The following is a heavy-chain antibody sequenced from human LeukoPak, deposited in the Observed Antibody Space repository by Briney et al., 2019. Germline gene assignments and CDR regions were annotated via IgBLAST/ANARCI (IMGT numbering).Heavy chain of an antibody. CDR2: INHSGST. Sequence: SETLSLTCAVYGGSFSGYYWSWIRQPPGKGLEWIGEINHSGSTNYNPSLKSRVTISVDTSKNQFSLKLSSVTAADTAVYYCARATGTTYGLDYWGQGTLVTVSS. CDR1: GGSFSGYY. J-gene: IGHJ4*02. D-gene: IGHD1-7*01. V-gene: IGHV4-34*01. CDR3: ARATGTTYGLDY.